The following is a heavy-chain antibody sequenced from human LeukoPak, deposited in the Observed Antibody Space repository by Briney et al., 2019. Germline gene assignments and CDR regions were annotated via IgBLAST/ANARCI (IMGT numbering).Heavy chain of an antibody. Sequence: SETLSLTCTVSGGSISSYYWSWIRQPPGKGLEWIGYIYYSGSTNYNPSLKSRVNISVDTSKNQFSLKLSSVTAADTAVYYCARFFGRAYYYYGMDVWGQGTTVTVSS. CDR1: GGSISSYY. CDR3: ARFFGRAYYYYGMDV. V-gene: IGHV4-59*01. CDR2: IYYSGST. D-gene: IGHD3-16*01. J-gene: IGHJ6*02.